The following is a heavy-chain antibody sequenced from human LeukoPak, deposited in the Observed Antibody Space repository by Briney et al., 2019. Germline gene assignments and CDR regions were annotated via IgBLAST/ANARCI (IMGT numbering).Heavy chain of an antibody. V-gene: IGHV3-30*04. J-gene: IGHJ4*02. Sequence: PGGSLRLSCAASGFAFGRYTMHWVRQAPGKGLEWVAVTSYDGRNRYYAGSVKGRFTISRDNSNNTLYLQMNSLRTEDTAMYYCARSNGYFDYWGQGTLVTVSS. CDR2: TSYDGRNR. D-gene: IGHD2-8*01. CDR3: ARSNGYFDY. CDR1: GFAFGRYT.